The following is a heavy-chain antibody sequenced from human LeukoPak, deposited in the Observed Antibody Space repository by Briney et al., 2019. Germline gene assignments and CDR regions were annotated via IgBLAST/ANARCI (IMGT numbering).Heavy chain of an antibody. D-gene: IGHD3-10*01. V-gene: IGHV1-3*01. CDR1: GYTFTSYA. CDR3: ARGVGTMVRGVPDY. CDR2: INAGNGNT. Sequence: ASVKVSCKASGYTFTSYAMHWVRQAPGQRLEWMGWINAGNGNTKYSQKFQGRVTITRDTSASTAYMELSSLRSEDTAVYYCARGVGTMVRGVPDYWGQGTLVTVSS. J-gene: IGHJ4*02.